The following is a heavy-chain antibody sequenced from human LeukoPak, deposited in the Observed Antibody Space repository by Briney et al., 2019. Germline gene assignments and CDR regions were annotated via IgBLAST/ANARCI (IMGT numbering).Heavy chain of an antibody. CDR3: ARGYCSSTSCYLYGLFDY. CDR2: IYYSGST. D-gene: IGHD2-2*01. V-gene: IGHV4-59*01. Sequence: SETLSLTCTVSGGSISSYYWSWIRQPPGKGLEWIGYIYYSGSTNYNPSLKSRVTISVDTSKNQFSLKLSSVTAADTAVHYCARGYCSSTSCYLYGLFDYWGQGTLVTVSS. CDR1: GGSISSYY. J-gene: IGHJ4*02.